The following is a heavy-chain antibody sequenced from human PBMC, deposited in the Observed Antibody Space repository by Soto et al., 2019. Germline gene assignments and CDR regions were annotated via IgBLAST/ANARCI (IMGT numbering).Heavy chain of an antibody. CDR3: VRDSGAKLSSS. V-gene: IGHV1-69*01. J-gene: IGHJ4*02. CDR1: GGTFSSYR. Sequence: QVQLVQSGAEVKKPGSSVKVSCKASGGTFSSYRINWVRQAPGQGLEWVGGIVPIYRTADYAHKFQGRVTITADESARTSYMELRSLKSRGTAVYYCVRDSGAKLSSSWGQGTLVTVSS. CDR2: IVPIYRTA. D-gene: IGHD6-13*01.